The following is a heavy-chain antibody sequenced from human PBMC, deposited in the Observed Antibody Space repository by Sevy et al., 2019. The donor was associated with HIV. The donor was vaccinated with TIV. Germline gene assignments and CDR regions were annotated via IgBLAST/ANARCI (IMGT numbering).Heavy chain of an antibody. CDR2: IKQDGSEK. D-gene: IGHD2-8*01. Sequence: GGSLRLSCAASGFTFSSYWMSWVRQAPGKGLEWVANIKQDGSEKYYVDYVKGRFTISRDNAKNSLYLQMNSLRAEDTAVYYCARGGTYCTNGVCYGGWFDPWGQGTLVTVSS. CDR3: ARGGTYCTNGVCYGGWFDP. V-gene: IGHV3-7*04. J-gene: IGHJ5*02. CDR1: GFTFSSYW.